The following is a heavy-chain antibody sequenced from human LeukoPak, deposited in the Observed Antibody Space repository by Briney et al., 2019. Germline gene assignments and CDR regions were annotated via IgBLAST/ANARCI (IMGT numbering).Heavy chain of an antibody. J-gene: IGHJ3*02. CDR2: ISYIGST. Sequence: SETLSLTCAVSGDSFSSHYWTWIRQPPGKGLEWIGYISYIGSTNYNHSLKSRLTISIDTSKNQFSLKLSSVTAADTAVYYCARHLVTVTKGCDIWGQGTMVSVSS. CDR3: ARHLVTVTKGCDI. CDR1: GDSFSSHY. V-gene: IGHV4-59*11. D-gene: IGHD4-17*01.